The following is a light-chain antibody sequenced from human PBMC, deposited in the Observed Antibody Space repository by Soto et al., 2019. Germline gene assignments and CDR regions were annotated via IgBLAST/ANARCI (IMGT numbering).Light chain of an antibody. CDR2: WAS. V-gene: IGKV4-1*01. J-gene: IGKJ5*01. Sequence: DIVMTQSPDSLAVSLGERATINCKPSQSVLYSSNNKNYLAWYQQKPGQPPKLLIYWASTRASGVPDRFSGSGSGTDFTLTISSLQAEDVAVYYCQQYYNTPITFGQETRLEIK. CDR3: QQYYNTPIT. CDR1: QSVLYSSNNKNY.